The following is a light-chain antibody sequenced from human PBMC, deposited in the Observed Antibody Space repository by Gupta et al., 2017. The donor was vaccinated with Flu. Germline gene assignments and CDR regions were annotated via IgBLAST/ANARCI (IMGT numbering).Light chain of an antibody. J-gene: IGLJ3*02. CDR1: TYNAGSNT. V-gene: IGLV1-44*01. CDR2: NVG. Sequence: RVTISCSGSTYNAGSNTVNWYQQVPGKAPKLIIYNVGQRPSGVSDRFSGSKSGTSASLAISGLQSGDEGDYYCGTWDDSLSGGGFGGGTKVTVL. CDR3: GTWDDSLSGGG.